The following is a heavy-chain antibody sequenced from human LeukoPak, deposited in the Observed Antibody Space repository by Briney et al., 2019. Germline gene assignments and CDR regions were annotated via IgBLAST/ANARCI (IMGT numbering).Heavy chain of an antibody. J-gene: IGHJ6*03. CDR1: GYSISSGYY. D-gene: IGHD3-3*01. Sequence: SETLSLTCAVSGYSISSGYYWGWIRQPPGKGLEWIASKYHSGSTYYNPSLKSRVTISVDKSKNQFSLKLSSLTAADTAVYYCARNQGVVAWRAYMDVWGKGSTVTVSS. CDR3: ARNQGVVAWRAYMDV. CDR2: KYHSGST. V-gene: IGHV4-38-2*01.